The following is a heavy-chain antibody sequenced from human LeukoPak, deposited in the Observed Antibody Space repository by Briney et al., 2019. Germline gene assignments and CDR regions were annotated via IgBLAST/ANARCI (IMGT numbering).Heavy chain of an antibody. CDR3: ARALGGPYDYVWGTYRYPFDY. CDR2: MCNSGST. D-gene: IGHD3-16*02. Sequence: SETLSLTCAVSGCSISSGYCWGWIRQPPGKGLEWIGSMCNSGSTYYNPSLKSRVTISVDTSKNQFSLKLSSVTAADTAVYYCARALGGPYDYVWGTYRYPFDYWGQGTLVTVSS. J-gene: IGHJ4*02. V-gene: IGHV4-38-2*01. CDR1: GCSISSGYC.